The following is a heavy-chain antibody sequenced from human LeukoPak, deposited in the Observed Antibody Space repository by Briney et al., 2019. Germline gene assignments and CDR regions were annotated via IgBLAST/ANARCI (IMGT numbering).Heavy chain of an antibody. CDR1: GFTFSDYY. CDR2: INISSSTI. D-gene: IGHD2-2*01. J-gene: IGHJ6*02. Sequence: PGGSLTLSCAASGFTFSDYYMNWIRQAPGKGLEWVSYINISSSTIYYADPVKGRFTISRDHAKNSLYLQMNSLRDEDTAVYYCARGPVDSKIVVVPADYYYYGMDVWGQGTTVTVSS. CDR3: ARGPVDSKIVVVPADYYYYGMDV. V-gene: IGHV3-11*04.